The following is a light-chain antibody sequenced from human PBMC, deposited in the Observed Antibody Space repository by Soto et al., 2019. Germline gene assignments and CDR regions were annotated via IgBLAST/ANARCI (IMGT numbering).Light chain of an antibody. Sequence: VLTQPPSASGSPGQSVTISCTGTSSDVGGYNYVSWYQQHPGKAPKLMIYEVSKRPSGVPDRFSGSKSGNTASLTVSGLQAEDEADYYCSSYAGSNNYVFGPGTKVTVL. V-gene: IGLV2-8*01. CDR3: SSYAGSNNYV. CDR1: SSDVGGYNY. J-gene: IGLJ1*01. CDR2: EVS.